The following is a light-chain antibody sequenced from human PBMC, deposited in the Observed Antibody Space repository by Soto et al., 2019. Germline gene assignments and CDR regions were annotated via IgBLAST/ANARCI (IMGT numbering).Light chain of an antibody. V-gene: IGLV2-14*01. Sequence: QSALTQPASVSGSPGQSITISCTGTSSDVGGYNYVSWYQQHPGKAPKRMIYEVSNRPSGVSNRFSGSKSGNTSSLTISGLQAEDEADYYCSAYISSSIDYVFGTGTKLTVL. CDR3: SAYISSSIDYV. CDR2: EVS. J-gene: IGLJ1*01. CDR1: SSDVGGYNY.